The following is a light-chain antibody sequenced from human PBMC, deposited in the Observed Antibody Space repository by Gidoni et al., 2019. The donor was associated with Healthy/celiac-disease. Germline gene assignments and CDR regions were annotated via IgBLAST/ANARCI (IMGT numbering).Light chain of an antibody. Sequence: EIVLTQYPGTLSLSPGERATLSCRASQSVSSSYVAWYQQKPGQAPRLLLDGASSRATGIPDRFSGSGSGTDFTLTISRLEPEDCAGYYCQQYGSSPRTFGPGTKVDIK. CDR1: QSVSSSY. CDR3: QQYGSSPRT. CDR2: GAS. J-gene: IGKJ3*01. V-gene: IGKV3-20*01.